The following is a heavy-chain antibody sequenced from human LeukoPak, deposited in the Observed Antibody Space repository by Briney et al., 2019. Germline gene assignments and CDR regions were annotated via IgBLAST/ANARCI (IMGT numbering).Heavy chain of an antibody. J-gene: IGHJ4*02. CDR2: ISAYNGNT. CDR3: ARVRADSSGYYEYYFDY. CDR1: GYTFTSYG. D-gene: IGHD3-22*01. Sequence: ASVKVSCKASGYTFTSYGISWVRQAPGQGLEWMGWISAYNGNTNYAQKLQGRVTMTTDTSTSTAYMELRSLRSDDTAVYYCARVRADSSGYYEYYFDYWGQGTLVTVSS. V-gene: IGHV1-18*01.